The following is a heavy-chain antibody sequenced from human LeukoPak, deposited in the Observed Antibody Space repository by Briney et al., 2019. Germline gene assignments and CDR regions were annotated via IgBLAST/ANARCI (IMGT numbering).Heavy chain of an antibody. D-gene: IGHD2-15*01. Sequence: PGGSLRLSCAASGFTFSSYAMSWVRQAPGKGLEWVSAISGSGGSTYYADSVKGRFTISRDNSKNTLYLQMNSLRAEDTAVYYCAKMVSGYCSGGGCVWFDPWGQGTLVTVSS. V-gene: IGHV3-23*01. CDR2: ISGSGGST. CDR3: AKMVSGYCSGGGCVWFDP. CDR1: GFTFSSYA. J-gene: IGHJ5*02.